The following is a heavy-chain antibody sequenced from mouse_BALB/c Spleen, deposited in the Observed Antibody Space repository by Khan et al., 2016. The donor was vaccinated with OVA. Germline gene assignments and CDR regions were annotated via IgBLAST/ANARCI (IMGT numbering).Heavy chain of an antibody. J-gene: IGHJ3*01. CDR2: ISPGSGDT. CDR3: ARRNYFGYTFAY. D-gene: IGHD1-2*01. Sequence: QVQLKQSGAELARPGASVKLSCKASGYTFTDYYINWVKQRTGQGLEWIGEISPGSGDTYYNEKFKGKGTLTADNSSSTAYMQISSLTSEASAVYFWARRNYFGYTFAYWGQGTLVTVSA. CDR1: GYTFTDYY. V-gene: IGHV1-77*01.